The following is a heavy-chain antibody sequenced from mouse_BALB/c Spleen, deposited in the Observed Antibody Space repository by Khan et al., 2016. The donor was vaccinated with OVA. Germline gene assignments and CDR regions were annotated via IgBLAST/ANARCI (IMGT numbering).Heavy chain of an antibody. V-gene: IGHV3-2*02. CDR1: GYSITSDYA. CDR3: SGGRAY. Sequence: EVQLQESGPGLVKPSQSLSLTCTVTGYSITSDYAWNWIRQFPGNRLEWMGYISYSGRTSYTPSLKSRISITRDTSKNQFFLQLNSVTTDDTATYYGSGGRAYWGQGTLVTVSA. D-gene: IGHD3-3*01. J-gene: IGHJ3*01. CDR2: ISYSGRT.